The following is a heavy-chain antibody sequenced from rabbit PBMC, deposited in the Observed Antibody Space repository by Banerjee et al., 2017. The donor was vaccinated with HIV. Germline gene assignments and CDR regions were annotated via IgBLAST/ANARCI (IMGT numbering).Heavy chain of an antibody. Sequence: QEQLEESGGDLVKPEGSLTLTCAASGFSFSSSYWICWVRQAPGKGLEWIACIYTGSSGSTYYANWAKGRFTISKTSSTVDLKMTSLTAADTATYFCARGLVAGVLDLWGQGTLVTVS. CDR1: GFSFSSSYW. V-gene: IGHV1S45*01. J-gene: IGHJ4*01. CDR3: ARGLVAGVLDL. D-gene: IGHD3-3*01. CDR2: IYTGSSGST.